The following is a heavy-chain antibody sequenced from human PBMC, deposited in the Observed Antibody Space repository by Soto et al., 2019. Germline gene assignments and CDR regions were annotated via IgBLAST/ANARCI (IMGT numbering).Heavy chain of an antibody. J-gene: IGHJ4*02. D-gene: IGHD6-6*01. V-gene: IGHV4-61*08. CDR2: IYNTGNT. CDR3: AAPPRY. Sequence: PXXTLSLPFDVSGDTISTGGYSWAWIRQPPGKGLQWIGNIYNTGNTNYNPSLMSRVTISVDTSKNQVSLNLTSVTAADTAVYFCAAPPRYWGQGILVTVSS. CDR1: GDTISTGGYS.